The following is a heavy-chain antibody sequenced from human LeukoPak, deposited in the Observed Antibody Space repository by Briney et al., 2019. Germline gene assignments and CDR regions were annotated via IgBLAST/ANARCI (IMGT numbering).Heavy chain of an antibody. Sequence: GASVKVSCKASGYTFTSYYMHWVRQAPGQGLEWTGWISAHNGNTNYAQKLQGRVTMTTDTSTSTAYMELRSLRSDDTAVYYCARDRDTAMIVVGYDYWGQGTLVTVSS. V-gene: IGHV1-18*04. CDR2: ISAHNGNT. CDR1: GYTFTSYY. CDR3: ARDRDTAMIVVGYDY. J-gene: IGHJ4*02. D-gene: IGHD3-22*01.